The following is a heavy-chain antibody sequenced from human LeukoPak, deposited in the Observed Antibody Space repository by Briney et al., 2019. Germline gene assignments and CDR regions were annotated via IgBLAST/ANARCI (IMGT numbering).Heavy chain of an antibody. D-gene: IGHD3-16*01. J-gene: IGHJ3*02. V-gene: IGHV4-59*08. CDR2: ISYSGST. CDR1: GGSISSYY. Sequence: PSETLSLTCTVSGGSISSYYWSWIRQPPGKGLEWIGYISYSGSTNFNPSLKSRVTISVDPSKNQFSLKLSSVTAADTAVYYCASGGVSDAFDIWGQGTMVTVSS. CDR3: ASGGVSDAFDI.